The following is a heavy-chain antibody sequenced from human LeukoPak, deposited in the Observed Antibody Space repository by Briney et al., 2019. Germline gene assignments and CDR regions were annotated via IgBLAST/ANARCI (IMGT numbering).Heavy chain of an antibody. CDR1: GYTFTSYY. D-gene: IGHD5-12*01. CDR3: ARGPRYGESGYDLGPY. J-gene: IGHJ4*02. Sequence: ASVKVSCKASGYTFTSYYIHWMRQAPGQGLEWVGLINPNSGGSHYARRFQGRVTVTSDTSINTAYMELTSLTTDDTAVYYCARGPRYGESGYDLGPYWGQGTLVTVSS. CDR2: INPNSGGS. V-gene: IGHV1-2*02.